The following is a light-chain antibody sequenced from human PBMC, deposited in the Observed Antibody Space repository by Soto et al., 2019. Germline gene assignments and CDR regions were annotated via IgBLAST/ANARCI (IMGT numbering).Light chain of an antibody. V-gene: IGKV1-5*01. J-gene: IGKJ1*01. Sequence: DIQMTQSPSTLSASVGDRVTITCRASQSISSWLAWYQQKPGKAHRLLIYDASYLERGVPSRFSGSGSGTEFTLTISGLQPDDLATYYCQQYNNFWTFGPGTKVEI. CDR3: QQYNNFWT. CDR2: DAS. CDR1: QSISSW.